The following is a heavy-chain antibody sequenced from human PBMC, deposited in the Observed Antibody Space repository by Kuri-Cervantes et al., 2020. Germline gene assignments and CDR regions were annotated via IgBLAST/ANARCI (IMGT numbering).Heavy chain of an antibody. D-gene: IGHD5/OR15-5a*01. V-gene: IGHV4-34*01. CDR3: ARRHLSTGAFDI. CDR1: GGSFSGYY. J-gene: IGHJ3*02. Sequence: SETLSLTCAVYGGSFSGYYWSWIRQPPGKVLEWIGEINHSGSTNYNPSLKSRVTISVDTSKNQFSLKLSSVTAADTAVYYCARRHLSTGAFDIWGQGTMVT. CDR2: INHSGST.